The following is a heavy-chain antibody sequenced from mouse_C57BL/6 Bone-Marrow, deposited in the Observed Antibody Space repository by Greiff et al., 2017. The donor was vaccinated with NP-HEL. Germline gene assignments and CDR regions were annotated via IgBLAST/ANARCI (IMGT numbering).Heavy chain of an antibody. D-gene: IGHD1-1*01. V-gene: IGHV1-63*01. CDR3: SSSLITTVVAWGFAY. Sequence: QVQLQQSGAELVRPGTSVKMSCKASGYTFTNYWLGWAKQRPGHGLEWIGDIYPGGGYTNYNEKFKGKATLTADKSSSTAYMQISSLTSEDSAIYYCSSSLITTVVAWGFAYWGQGTLVTVSA. CDR1: GYTFTNYW. CDR2: IYPGGGYT. J-gene: IGHJ3*01.